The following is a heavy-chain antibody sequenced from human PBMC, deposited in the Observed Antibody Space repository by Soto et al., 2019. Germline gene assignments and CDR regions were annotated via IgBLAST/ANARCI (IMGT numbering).Heavy chain of an antibody. J-gene: IGHJ4*02. CDR2: IIPIFPTP. D-gene: IGHD4-4*01. CDR1: GGTFRTAA. V-gene: IGHV1-69*13. Sequence: SVKVSCKASGGTFRTAAFSWVRQAPGQGLEWMGGIIPIFPTPDYAQKFQGRVTITADESATTAYMELTSLRSEDTAVYYCARGEVTDFDYWGQGTLVTVSS. CDR3: ARGEVTDFDY.